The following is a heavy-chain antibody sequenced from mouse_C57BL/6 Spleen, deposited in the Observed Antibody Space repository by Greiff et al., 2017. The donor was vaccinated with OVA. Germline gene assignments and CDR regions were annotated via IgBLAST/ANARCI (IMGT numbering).Heavy chain of an antibody. V-gene: IGHV1-80*01. J-gene: IGHJ1*03. Sequence: VQLQQSGAELVKPGASVKISCKASGYAFSSYWMNWVKQRPGKGLEWIGQLYPGAGDTNYNGKFKGKATLTADKSSTTAYMQRSSLTSEDSAVYFGARRTAYDSNYWYFDVWGTGTTVTVAS. CDR3: ARRTAYDSNYWYFDV. CDR2: LYPGAGDT. CDR1: GYAFSSYW. D-gene: IGHD2-5*01.